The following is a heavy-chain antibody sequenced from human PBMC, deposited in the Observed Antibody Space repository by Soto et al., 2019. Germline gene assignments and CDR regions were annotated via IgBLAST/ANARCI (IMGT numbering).Heavy chain of an antibody. D-gene: IGHD2-15*01. V-gene: IGHV4-59*01. Sequence: SETLSLTCTVSGGSISSYYWSWIRQPPGKGLEWIGYIYYSGSTNYNPSLKSRVTISVDTSKNQFSLKLSSVTAADTAVYFCSGGRAAYSSDYWGQGTLVTVSS. CDR3: SGGRAAYSSDY. CDR1: GGSISSYY. J-gene: IGHJ4*02. CDR2: IYYSGST.